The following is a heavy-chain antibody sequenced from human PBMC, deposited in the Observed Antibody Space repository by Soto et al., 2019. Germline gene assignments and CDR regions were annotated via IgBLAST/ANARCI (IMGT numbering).Heavy chain of an antibody. J-gene: IGHJ5*02. CDR2: IFSSGST. Sequence: SETLSLTCTVSGGSITDYSWFWIRQPAGKGLEWIGRIFSSGSTNYNPSLKRRITMSLDTFKNQFSLKLNSATATDTAVYFCARDQGVVVTADNWFDPWGQGILVTVSS. CDR3: ARDQGVVVTADNWFDP. V-gene: IGHV4-4*07. D-gene: IGHD2-21*02. CDR1: GGSITDYS.